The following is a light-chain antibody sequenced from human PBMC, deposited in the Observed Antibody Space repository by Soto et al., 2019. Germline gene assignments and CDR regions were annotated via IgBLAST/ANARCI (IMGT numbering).Light chain of an antibody. CDR1: SSNIGAGYD. CDR2: GNT. V-gene: IGLV1-40*01. CDR3: QSHDSSLHASV. J-gene: IGLJ1*01. Sequence: QSVLTQPPSVFGAPGQRVTISCTGSSSNIGAGYDVHWYLQLPGTAPKLLIYGNTNRPSGVPDRFSGSKSGSSASLAITGLQAEDEADYYGQSHDSSLHASVFGTGTKVTVL.